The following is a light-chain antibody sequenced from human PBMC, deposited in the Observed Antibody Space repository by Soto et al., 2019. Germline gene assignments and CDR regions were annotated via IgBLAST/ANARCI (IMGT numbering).Light chain of an antibody. J-gene: IGKJ1*01. V-gene: IGKV3-15*01. CDR2: DAS. CDR3: QQYNNWPRT. Sequence: ETVMKQSPATLPVPPGERATLSCRASQSVSSNLAWYQQKPGQAPRLLIYDASTRATGIPARFSGSGSGTEFTLTITSLQSEDFAVYYCQQYNNWPRTFGQGTKV. CDR1: QSVSSN.